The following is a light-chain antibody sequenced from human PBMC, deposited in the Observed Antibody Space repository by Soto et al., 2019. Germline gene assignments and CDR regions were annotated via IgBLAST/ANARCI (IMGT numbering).Light chain of an antibody. CDR1: QNIENNY. CDR3: QQCSSSPLT. V-gene: IGKV3-20*01. J-gene: IGKJ4*01. Sequence: EIVLTQSPGTLSLSPGERATLSCRASQNIENNYLAWYQQKPGQAPRLLIDDASSRATGVPDRFSGSGSGTDFTLTISRLEREDFAVYFCQQCSSSPLTFGGGTKLELK. CDR2: DAS.